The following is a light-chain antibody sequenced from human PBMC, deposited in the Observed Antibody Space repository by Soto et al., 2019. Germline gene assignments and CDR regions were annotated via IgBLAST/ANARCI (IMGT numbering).Light chain of an antibody. CDR2: DAY. CDR3: QQRDNWPIT. CDR1: QSISSY. J-gene: IGKJ5*01. Sequence: EIVLTQSPATLSLSPGEGATLSCRASQSISSYLTWYQQKPGQAPRLLIFDAYKRATGIPARFSGSGSGTDFTLTISSPEPEYFAVYYCQQRDNWPITFGQGTRLEIK. V-gene: IGKV3-11*01.